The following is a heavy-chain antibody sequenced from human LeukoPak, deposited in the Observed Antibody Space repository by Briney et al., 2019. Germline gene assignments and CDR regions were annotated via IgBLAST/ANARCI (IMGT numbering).Heavy chain of an antibody. Sequence: GGSLRLPCAASGLTFSSYAMSWARQAPGKGLEWVSAISGSGYWTYYADSVKGRFTISSDKSKNTLYLQMNSLRAEDTAVYYCAAIYCGATNCYAFDYWGQGTLVTVSS. D-gene: IGHD2-2*01. CDR3: AAIYCGATNCYAFDY. V-gene: IGHV3-23*01. CDR2: ISGSGYWT. J-gene: IGHJ4*02. CDR1: GLTFSSYA.